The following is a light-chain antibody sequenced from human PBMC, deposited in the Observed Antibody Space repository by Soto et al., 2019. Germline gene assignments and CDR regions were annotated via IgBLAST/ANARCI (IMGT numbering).Light chain of an antibody. CDR1: QSISNH. J-gene: IGKJ2*01. V-gene: IGKV1-39*01. Sequence: DIHMTQSPSTLSASVGDRVTITCRASQSISNHLNWYQQKPGKAPKLLIYAASSLQSGVPSRFSGSGSGTDFTLTITSLQPEDFATYYCQQSYIMSEGYTFGQGTKLEIK. CDR2: AAS. CDR3: QQSYIMSEGYT.